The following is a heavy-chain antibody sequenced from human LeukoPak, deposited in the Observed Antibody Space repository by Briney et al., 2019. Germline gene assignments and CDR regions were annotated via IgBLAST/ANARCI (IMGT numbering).Heavy chain of an antibody. CDR3: ARQGIVILDY. V-gene: IGHV4-59*08. D-gene: IGHD2/OR15-2a*01. Sequence: SETLSLTCTVSGGSISSYYWSWIRQPPGKGLEWIGYIYYSGSTNYNPSLKSRVTISVDTSKNQFSLKLSSVTAADTAVYYCARQGIVILDYWGQGTLVTVSS. J-gene: IGHJ4*02. CDR1: GGSISSYY. CDR2: IYYSGST.